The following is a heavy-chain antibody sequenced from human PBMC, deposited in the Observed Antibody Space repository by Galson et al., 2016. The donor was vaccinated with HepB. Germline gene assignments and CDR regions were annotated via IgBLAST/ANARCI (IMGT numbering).Heavy chain of an antibody. CDR1: GFTFGDYA. Sequence: SLRLSCAASGFTFGDYAMSWFRQAPGMGLEWVGFIRSKTYGATTEYAASVKGRFSISRDDSNSIAYLQMNSLKTEDTAVYYCSRATKLYYYDSSGYGYWGQVILVTVSS. CDR2: IRSKTYGATT. V-gene: IGHV3-49*03. J-gene: IGHJ4*02. CDR3: SRATKLYYYDSSGYGY. D-gene: IGHD3-22*01.